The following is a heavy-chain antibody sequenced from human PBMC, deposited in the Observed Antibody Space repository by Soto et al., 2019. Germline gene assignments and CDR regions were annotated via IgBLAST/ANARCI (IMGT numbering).Heavy chain of an antibody. Sequence: HPGGSLRLSCAASGFTFSSYSMNWVRQAPGKGLGWLSYISSSSSTMYYADSVKGRFTISRDNAKNSLFLHMNSLRDEDTAVYYCARDSTDADSGSYSGDYWGQGTLVTVSS. CDR3: ARDSTDADSGSYSGDY. D-gene: IGHD1-26*01. J-gene: IGHJ4*02. V-gene: IGHV3-48*02. CDR1: GFTFSSYS. CDR2: ISSSSSTM.